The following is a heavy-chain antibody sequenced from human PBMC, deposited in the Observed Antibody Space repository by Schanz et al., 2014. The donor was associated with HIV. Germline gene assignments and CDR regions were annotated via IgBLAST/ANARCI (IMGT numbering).Heavy chain of an antibody. CDR2: IIPIFDTT. CDR3: ARTYTGDWSTGAD. V-gene: IGHV1-69*06. J-gene: IGHJ4*02. Sequence: QVQLVQSGAEVKKPGSSVKVSCKASGGTFNIYPISWVRQAPGQGLEWMGGIIPIFDTTNYAQKFQGRVTITADKSTSTVYMDLSSLRSEDTAVYYCARTYTGDWSTGADWGQGTLVTVSS. D-gene: IGHD2-21*02. CDR1: GGTFNIYP.